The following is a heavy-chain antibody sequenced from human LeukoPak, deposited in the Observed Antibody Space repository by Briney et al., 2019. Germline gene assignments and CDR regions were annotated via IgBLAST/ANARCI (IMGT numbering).Heavy chain of an antibody. J-gene: IGHJ4*02. CDR2: IRYDGSNK. D-gene: IGHD3-22*01. Sequence: GGSLRLSCAASGFTFSSYGMHWVRQAPGKGLEWVAFIRYDGSNKYYADYVKGRFTISRDNSKNTLYLQMNSLRAEDTAVYYCAKVDYYYDSSGYFFDYWGQGTLVTVSS. V-gene: IGHV3-30*02. CDR3: AKVDYYYDSSGYFFDY. CDR1: GFTFSSYG.